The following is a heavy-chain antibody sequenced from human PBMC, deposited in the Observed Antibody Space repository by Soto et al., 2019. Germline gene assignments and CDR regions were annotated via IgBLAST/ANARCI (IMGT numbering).Heavy chain of an antibody. CDR1: GYTFTSYG. J-gene: IGHJ5*02. D-gene: IGHD3-3*01. CDR3: AVVYYDFWSGPQAPLDP. CDR2: ISAYNGNT. V-gene: IGHV1-18*01. Sequence: ASVKVSCKASGYTFTSYGISWVRQAPGRGLEWMGWISAYNGNTNYAQKLQGRVTMTTDTSTSTAYMELRSLRSDDTAVYYCAVVYYDFWSGPQAPLDPWGQGTLVTVSS.